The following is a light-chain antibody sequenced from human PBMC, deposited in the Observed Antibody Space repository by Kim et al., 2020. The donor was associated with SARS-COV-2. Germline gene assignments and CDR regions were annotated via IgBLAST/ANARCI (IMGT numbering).Light chain of an antibody. CDR3: CAYAGSETYV. CDR2: DVS. V-gene: IGLV2-11*01. CDR1: SSDVGAYNY. Sequence: SIAVSCAGTSSDVGAYNYVSWYKHHPGKAPKLMIYDVSKRPSGVPDRFSGSKSGNAASLTISGLQAEDEADYYCCAYAGSETYVFGSGTKVTVL. J-gene: IGLJ1*01.